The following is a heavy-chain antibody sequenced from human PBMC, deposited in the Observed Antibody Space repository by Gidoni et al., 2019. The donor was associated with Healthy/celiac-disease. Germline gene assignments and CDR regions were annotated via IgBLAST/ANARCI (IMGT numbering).Heavy chain of an antibody. Sequence: QVQLVQSGAEVKKPGSSAKVSCKASGGTFSSYAISWVRQAPGQGLEWMGRFIPILGIANYAQKFQGRVTITADKSTSTAYMELSSLRSEDTAVYYCAREWCYDDRSGYYDLGGWFDYWGQGTLVTVSS. CDR2: FIPILGIA. CDR3: AREWCYDDRSGYYDLGGWFDY. V-gene: IGHV1-69*09. D-gene: IGHD3-22*01. CDR1: GGTFSSYA. J-gene: IGHJ4*02.